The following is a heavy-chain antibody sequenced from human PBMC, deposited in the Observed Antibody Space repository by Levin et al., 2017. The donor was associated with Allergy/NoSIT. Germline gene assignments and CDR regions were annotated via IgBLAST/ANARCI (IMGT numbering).Heavy chain of an antibody. CDR3: ARATGGERTGWNSDYFDY. Sequence: KASETLSLTCTVSGGSVYSANYYWTWIRQSPGRGLEWIGYIYYSGTTKYNPSLKSRLTMSVDMSKNQFSLNLSSVTAADTALYFCARATGGERTGWNSDYFDYWGQGTLVTVSS. CDR1: GGSVYSANYY. J-gene: IGHJ4*02. CDR2: IYYSGTT. D-gene: IGHD1-7*01. V-gene: IGHV4-61*01.